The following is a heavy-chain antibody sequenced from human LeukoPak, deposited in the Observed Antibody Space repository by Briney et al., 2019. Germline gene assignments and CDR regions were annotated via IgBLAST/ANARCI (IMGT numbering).Heavy chain of an antibody. CDR3: ARENWFKFDY. Sequence: GGSLRLSCAASGFTFSTYSMTWVRQAPGKGLEWLSYISSSSDAIWYADSVKGRFTVSRDNAKNSLYLHMNSLRDEDTAVYYCARENWFKFDYWGQASLVTVSS. CDR2: ISSSSDAI. J-gene: IGHJ4*02. V-gene: IGHV3-48*02. CDR1: GFTFSTYS. D-gene: IGHD3-10*01.